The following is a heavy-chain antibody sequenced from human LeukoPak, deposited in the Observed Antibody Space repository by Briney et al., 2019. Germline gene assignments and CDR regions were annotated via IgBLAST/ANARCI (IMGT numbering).Heavy chain of an antibody. CDR2: IRSKIDGGAT. V-gene: IGHV3-15*07. D-gene: IGHD2-21*01. Sequence: GGSLRLSCAASGFDVNNAWMSWVRQAPGKGLEWVGRIRSKIDGGATDYAAPVKGRFTISRDDSKNTLYLQINSLKIEDTAMYYCYTSITDYWGQGTLVTVSS. CDR3: YTSITDY. J-gene: IGHJ4*02. CDR1: GFDVNNAW.